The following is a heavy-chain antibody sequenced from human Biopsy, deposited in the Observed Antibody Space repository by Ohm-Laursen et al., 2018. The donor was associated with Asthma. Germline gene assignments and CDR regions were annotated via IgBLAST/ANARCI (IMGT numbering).Heavy chain of an antibody. Sequence: LRLSCAASGVNVANNYMTWVRQAPGKGLEWVSIMYAGGSRFYADRVKGRFTISRDNSKNTLYLQMDSLRPEDTALYYCARAGDTNDYGPAFDIWGLGTMVTVSS. J-gene: IGHJ3*02. CDR1: GVNVANNY. CDR2: MYAGGSR. V-gene: IGHV3-53*01. CDR3: ARAGDTNDYGPAFDI. D-gene: IGHD4-17*01.